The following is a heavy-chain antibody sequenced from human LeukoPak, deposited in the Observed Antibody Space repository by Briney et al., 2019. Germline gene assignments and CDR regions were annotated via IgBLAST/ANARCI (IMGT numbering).Heavy chain of an antibody. Sequence: SGTLSLTCAVSGGSISSSNWWSWVRQPPGKGLEWIGEIYHSGSTNYNPSLKSRVTISVDTSKNQFSLKLSSVTAADTAVYYCAIVTYYYDSSGYYTYYFDYWGQGTLVTVSS. CDR1: GGSISSSNW. CDR3: AIVTYYYDSSGYYTYYFDY. V-gene: IGHV4-4*02. CDR2: IYHSGST. J-gene: IGHJ4*02. D-gene: IGHD3-22*01.